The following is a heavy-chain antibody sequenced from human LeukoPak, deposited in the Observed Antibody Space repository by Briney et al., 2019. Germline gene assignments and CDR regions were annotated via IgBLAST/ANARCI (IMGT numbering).Heavy chain of an antibody. V-gene: IGHV1-2*02. CDR3: ARSRGPSGQLVGDY. D-gene: IGHD6-6*01. Sequence: GASVKVSCKASGYTFTGYYMHWVRQAPGQGLEWMGWINPNSGGTNYAQKFQGRVTMTRDTSTSTVYMELSSLRSEDTAVYYCARSRGPSGQLVGDYWGQGTLVTVSS. CDR2: INPNSGGT. J-gene: IGHJ4*02. CDR1: GYTFTGYY.